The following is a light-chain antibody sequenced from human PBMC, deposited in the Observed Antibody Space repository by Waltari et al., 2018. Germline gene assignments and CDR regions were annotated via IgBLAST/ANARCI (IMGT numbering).Light chain of an antibody. Sequence: EIEMTQSPATLSVSPGERVTLSCRASQSVGNNLAWYQPRPGQAPRLLIYGASTRATDISDRFSGSGSGTDFTLTISALQSEDLAVYYCHQYNHWPTFTFGQGTKLQIE. CDR2: GAS. CDR1: QSVGNN. V-gene: IGKV3-15*01. CDR3: HQYNHWPTFT. J-gene: IGKJ2*01.